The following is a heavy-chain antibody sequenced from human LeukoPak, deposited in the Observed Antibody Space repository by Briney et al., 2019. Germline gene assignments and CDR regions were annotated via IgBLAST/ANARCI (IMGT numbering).Heavy chain of an antibody. D-gene: IGHD6-19*01. J-gene: IGHJ4*02. Sequence: GGSLRLSCAASGFTFSSYAMSWVRQAPGKGLEWVSAISGSGGNTYYTDSVKGRFTISRDNSKNTLYLQMNSLRAEDTAVYYCAKVVAGKPPLIYYFDYWGQGTLVTVSS. CDR1: GFTFSSYA. CDR3: AKVVAGKPPLIYYFDY. CDR2: ISGSGGNT. V-gene: IGHV3-23*01.